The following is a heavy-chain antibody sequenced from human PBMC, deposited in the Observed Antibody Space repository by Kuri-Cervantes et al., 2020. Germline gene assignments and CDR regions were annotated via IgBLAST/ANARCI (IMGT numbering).Heavy chain of an antibody. D-gene: IGHD4-17*01. CDR1: GFTFTSSA. J-gene: IGHJ4*02. V-gene: IGHV1-58*01. CDR3: ATSPEPYGDYPKADY. Sequence: SVKVSCKASGFTFTSSAVQWVRQARGQRLEWIGWIVVGSGNTNYAQKFQERVTITRDMSTSTAYMELSSLRSEDTAVYYCATSPEPYGDYPKADYWGQGTLVTVSS. CDR2: IVVGSGNT.